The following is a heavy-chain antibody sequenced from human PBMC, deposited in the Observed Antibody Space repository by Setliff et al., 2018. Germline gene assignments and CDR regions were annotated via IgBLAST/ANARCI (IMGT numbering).Heavy chain of an antibody. CDR2: INHSGST. D-gene: IGHD6-6*01. Sequence: SETLSLTCAAHGGSFSDYYWAWIRQPPGKGLEWIGEINHSGSTKYSPSLESRVTMSVDPSKNQFSLKVTSVTAADTAVYYCARGRNVAARLLDSWGRGTLVTVSS. J-gene: IGHJ4*02. V-gene: IGHV4-34*01. CDR3: ARGRNVAARLLDS. CDR1: GGSFSDYY.